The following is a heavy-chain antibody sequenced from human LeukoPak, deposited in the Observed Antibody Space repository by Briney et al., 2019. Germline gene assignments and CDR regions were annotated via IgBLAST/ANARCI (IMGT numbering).Heavy chain of an antibody. J-gene: IGHJ6*03. V-gene: IGHV4-34*01. CDR3: ARAHMITSYYYYYYMDV. CDR1: GGSFSNYY. D-gene: IGHD3-16*01. CDR2: ITHSGST. Sequence: SETLSLTCAVYGGSFSNYYWSWIRQSPGKGLEWIGEITHSGSTNYNPSLKSRVTISVDTSKNQFSLKLSSVTAADTAVYYCARAHMITSYYYYYYMDVWGKGTTVTVSS.